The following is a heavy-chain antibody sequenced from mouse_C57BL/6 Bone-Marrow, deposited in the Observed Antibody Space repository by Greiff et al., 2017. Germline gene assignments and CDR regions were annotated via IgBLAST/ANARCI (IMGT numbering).Heavy chain of an antibody. CDR1: GFTFSDYG. J-gene: IGHJ4*01. Sequence: EVMLVESGGGLVKPGGSLKLSCAASGFTFSDYGMHWVRQAPEKGLEWVAYISSGSSTIYYADTVKGRFTISRDNAKNTLFLHMTRLRSEDTAMYYCARGGTVVATGAMDYWGQGTSVTVSS. V-gene: IGHV5-17*01. CDR3: ARGGTVVATGAMDY. CDR2: ISSGSSTI. D-gene: IGHD1-1*01.